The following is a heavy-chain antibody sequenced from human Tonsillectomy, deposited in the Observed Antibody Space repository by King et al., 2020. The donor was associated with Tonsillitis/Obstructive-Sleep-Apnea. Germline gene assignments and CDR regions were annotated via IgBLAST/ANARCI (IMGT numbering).Heavy chain of an antibody. CDR1: GYSFTDYW. CDR2: IDPIDSYT. J-gene: IGHJ5*02. CDR3: ARLRDWNDEVCFDP. V-gene: IGHV5-10-1*03. D-gene: IGHD1-1*01. Sequence: DVQLVESGAEVKKRGGSLRISCKDSGYSFTDYWISWVRHMPGKGREWMGRIDPIDSYTKYSLSFRGHVTISAAKSISTAYLQWSSLKASDTAMYYCARLRDWNDEVCFDPWGQGTLVTVSS.